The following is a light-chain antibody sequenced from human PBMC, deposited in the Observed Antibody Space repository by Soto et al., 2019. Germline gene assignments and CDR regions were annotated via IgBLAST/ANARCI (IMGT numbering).Light chain of an antibody. CDR1: QDINTY. V-gene: IGKV1-9*01. CDR3: QQRKSYPIT. J-gene: IGKJ5*01. CDR2: AAS. Sequence: DIQLTQSPSFLSESVGDRVTITCRASQDINTYLAWYQQKPGKAPKLLIFAASTLQNGVPSRFSGSVSGTEFTVTITSLLAEDFATYYCQQRKSYPITFGQGTRLEIK.